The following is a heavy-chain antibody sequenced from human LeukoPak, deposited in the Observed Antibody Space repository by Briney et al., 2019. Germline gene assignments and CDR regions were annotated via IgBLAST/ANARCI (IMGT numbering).Heavy chain of an antibody. CDR3: ARWGRDLDAFDI. CDR2: ISSSSSYI. CDR1: GFTFSSYS. J-gene: IGHJ3*02. Sequence: TGGSLRLSCAASGFTFSSYSMNWVRQAPGKGLEWVSSISSSSSYIYYADSVKGRFTISRDNSKNTLYLQMNSLRAEDTAVYYCARWGRDLDAFDIWGQGTMVTVSS. V-gene: IGHV3-21*01. D-gene: IGHD3-16*01.